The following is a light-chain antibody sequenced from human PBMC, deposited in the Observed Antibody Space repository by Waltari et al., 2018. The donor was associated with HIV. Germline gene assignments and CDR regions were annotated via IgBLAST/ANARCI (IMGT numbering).Light chain of an antibody. Sequence: IQLTQSPPSLSASVGSRIIISCRTTTDINAHVNWFQFKAGGAPKLLIFDASKREAGVPSRFTGSGIMTEFTLTIDSLQPEDFATYYCQHYHDLPHDFGGGTRVDI. V-gene: IGKV1-33*01. CDR2: DAS. CDR3: QHYHDLPHD. CDR1: TDINAH. J-gene: IGKJ4*01.